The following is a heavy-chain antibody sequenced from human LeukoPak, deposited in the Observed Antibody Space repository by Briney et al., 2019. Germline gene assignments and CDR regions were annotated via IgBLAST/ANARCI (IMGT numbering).Heavy chain of an antibody. J-gene: IGHJ4*02. D-gene: IGHD6-25*01. CDR3: ASQEQRLLDY. CDR2: ISYDGSNK. CDR1: GFTFSSYA. Sequence: WRSLRLSCAASGFTFSSYAMHWVRQAPGKGLEWVAVISYDGSNKYYADSVKGRFTISRDNSKNTLYLQMNSLRAEDTAVYYCASQEQRLLDYWGQGTLVTVSS. V-gene: IGHV3-30-3*01.